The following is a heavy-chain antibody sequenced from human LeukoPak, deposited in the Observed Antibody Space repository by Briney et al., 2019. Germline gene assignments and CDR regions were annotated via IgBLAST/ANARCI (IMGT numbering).Heavy chain of an antibody. Sequence: GGSLRLSXAASGFTFSSYEMNWVRQAPGKGLEWVSYISSSGSTINYADYVKGRFTISRDNAKNSLYLQMNSLRAEDTAVYYCAREASHINSFDYWGQGTLVTVSS. V-gene: IGHV3-48*03. CDR2: ISSSGSTI. CDR1: GFTFSSYE. J-gene: IGHJ4*02. D-gene: IGHD2-2*01. CDR3: AREASHINSFDY.